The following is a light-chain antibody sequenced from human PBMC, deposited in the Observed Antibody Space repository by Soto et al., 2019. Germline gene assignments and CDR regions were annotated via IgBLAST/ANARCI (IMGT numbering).Light chain of an antibody. J-gene: IGKJ3*01. CDR1: QGISNY. V-gene: IGKV1-27*01. Sequence: DLQMTQSPSSLSTSVGDRVTITCRASQGISNYLAWYQQKPGKVPKLLIYAASTLQSGVPSRFSGSGSGTDFTITISSLQPEDVATYYCQKYYSVPFTFGPGTRVDIK. CDR3: QKYYSVPFT. CDR2: AAS.